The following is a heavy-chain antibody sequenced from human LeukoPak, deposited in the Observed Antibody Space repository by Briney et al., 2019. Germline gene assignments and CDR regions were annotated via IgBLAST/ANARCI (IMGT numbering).Heavy chain of an antibody. CDR1: RYNLPDNL. D-gene: IGHD6-13*01. CDR3: VTNLSAAGQQFDY. Sequence: SSVKVSFKACRYNLPDNLLHWVGQARGQGLEWMGLINTKSCDTNIVQKFQGRVIITRDTYGQAVYVDVSGLTSEDTAGYYFVTNLSAAGQQFDYWGQGTRVTVSS. CDR2: INTKSCDT. J-gene: IGHJ4*02. V-gene: IGHV1-2*02.